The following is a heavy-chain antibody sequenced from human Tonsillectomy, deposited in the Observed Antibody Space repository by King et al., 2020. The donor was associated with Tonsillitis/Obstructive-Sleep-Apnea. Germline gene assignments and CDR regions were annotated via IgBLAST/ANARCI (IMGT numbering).Heavy chain of an antibody. CDR3: ARHSKPKGREHYFDF. CDR2: IYYSGTT. Sequence: PLQESGPGLVKPSETLSLTCTVSGGSITSDLHYWGWVRPPPGKGLEWIGSIYYSGTTYYNASLKSRLTISVDTSKKQFSLNLSSVTAADTAVYFCARHSKPKGREHYFDFWGQGTLVTVSS. D-gene: IGHD1/OR15-1a*01. CDR1: GGSITSDLHY. V-gene: IGHV4-39*01. J-gene: IGHJ4*02.